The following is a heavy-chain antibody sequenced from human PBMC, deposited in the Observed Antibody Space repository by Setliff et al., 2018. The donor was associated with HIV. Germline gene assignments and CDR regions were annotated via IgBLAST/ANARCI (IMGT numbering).Heavy chain of an antibody. CDR1: GDSISTYH. V-gene: IGHV4-59*13. Sequence: SETLSLTCTVSGDSISTYHWSWIRQPPGKRLEFIGFFHHSGSPIYNPSLDSRVNISVDTSKHQFSLNLISVTSADTAVYYCARPLLRTNTVYGILGNWFDSWGRGTLVTVSS. J-gene: IGHJ5*01. CDR2: FHHSGSP. CDR3: ARPLLRTNTVYGILGNWFDS. D-gene: IGHD2-8*01.